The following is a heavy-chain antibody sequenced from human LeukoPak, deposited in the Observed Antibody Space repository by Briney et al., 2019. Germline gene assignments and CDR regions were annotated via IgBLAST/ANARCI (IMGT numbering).Heavy chain of an antibody. CDR1: GGSTTNYY. V-gene: IGHV4-4*07. D-gene: IGHD6-19*01. CDR3: ARGLVYSSGYYYGMDV. J-gene: IGHJ6*02. Sequence: PSETLSLTCTVSGGSTTNYYWSWIRQPAGKGLEWIGRMFSTGSTNYNPSLKSRVTMSVDTSKNQFSLKLSSVTAADTAVYYCARGLVYSSGYYYGMDVWGQGTTVTVSS. CDR2: MFSTGST.